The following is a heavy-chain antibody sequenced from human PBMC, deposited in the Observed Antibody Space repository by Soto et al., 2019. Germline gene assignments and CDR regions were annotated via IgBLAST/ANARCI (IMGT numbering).Heavy chain of an antibody. V-gene: IGHV1-58*01. CDR1: GFTFTSSA. CDR3: AGRTGTTYYYYYYGMDV. Sequence: GASVKVSCKASGFTFTSSAVQWVRQARGQRLEWIGWIVVGSGNTNYAQKFQERVTITRDMSTSTAYMELSSLRSEDTAVYYCAGRTGTTYYYYYYGMDVWGQGTTVTVSS. CDR2: IVVGSGNT. D-gene: IGHD1-1*01. J-gene: IGHJ6*02.